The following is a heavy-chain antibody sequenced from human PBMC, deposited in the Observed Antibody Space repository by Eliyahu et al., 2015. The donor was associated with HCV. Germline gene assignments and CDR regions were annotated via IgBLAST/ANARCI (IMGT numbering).Heavy chain of an antibody. Sequence: QVQLVQSGAEVKKPGASVKVSCKAAGYTFTSXGISWVRQAPGQGLEWMGWISAYXGXXNYAQKLQGRVTMTTDTSTSTAYMELRSLRSDDTAVYYCARGVVVVPAAPPLRYNWFDPWGQGTLVTVSS. J-gene: IGHJ5*02. CDR1: GYTFTSXG. CDR2: ISAYXGXX. V-gene: IGHV1-18*01. CDR3: ARGVVVVPAAPPLRYNWFDP. D-gene: IGHD2-2*01.